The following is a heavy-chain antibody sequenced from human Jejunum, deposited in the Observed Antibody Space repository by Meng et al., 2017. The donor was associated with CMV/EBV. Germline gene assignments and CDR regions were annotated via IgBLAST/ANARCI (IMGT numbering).Heavy chain of an antibody. Sequence: CSVSGGAIDNYYWSWIRQSPGEELQWIGYIYYSGGTNCSPCFKSRLTILVDRSKSQFSLDLTSVTTADTAVYYCVRGMYGRGYLDTWGQGMLVTVSS. CDR2: IYYSGGT. J-gene: IGHJ4*02. CDR1: GGAIDNYY. V-gene: IGHV4-59*01. D-gene: IGHD2-15*01. CDR3: VRGMYGRGYLDT.